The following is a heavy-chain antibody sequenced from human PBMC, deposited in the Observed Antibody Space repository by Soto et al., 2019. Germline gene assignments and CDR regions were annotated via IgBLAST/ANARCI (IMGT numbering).Heavy chain of an antibody. Sequence: QVQLVQSGAEVKKPGSSVKVSCKASGATFSSYAINWVRQAPGQGLEWMGGIIPMFGTANYAQKFKGRGTITAGESTSTVYMELSSLRSEDTAVYYCARVGPAHYYDSSGYYSPLDYWGQGTLVTVSS. D-gene: IGHD3-22*01. CDR2: IIPMFGTA. CDR3: ARVGPAHYYDSSGYYSPLDY. CDR1: GATFSSYA. J-gene: IGHJ4*02. V-gene: IGHV1-69*01.